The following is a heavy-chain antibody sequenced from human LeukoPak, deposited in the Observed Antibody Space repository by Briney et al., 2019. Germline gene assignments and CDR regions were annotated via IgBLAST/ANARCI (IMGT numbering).Heavy chain of an antibody. Sequence: PSETLSLTCTVSGGSISSYYWSWIRQPLGKGLEWIGYIYYSGSTYYNPSLKSRVTISVDTSKNQFSLKLSSVTAADTAVYYCAREPLPNGDFDYWGQGTLVTVSS. CDR3: AREPLPNGDFDY. CDR2: IYYSGST. D-gene: IGHD1-1*01. CDR1: GGSISSYY. J-gene: IGHJ4*02. V-gene: IGHV4-59*12.